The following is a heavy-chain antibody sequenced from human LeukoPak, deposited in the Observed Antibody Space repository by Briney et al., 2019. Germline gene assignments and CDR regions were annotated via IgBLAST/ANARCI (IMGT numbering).Heavy chain of an antibody. J-gene: IGHJ3*02. CDR1: GGSFSGYY. V-gene: IGHV4-34*01. CDR3: ARYQWNSGYDGSFDAFDI. D-gene: IGHD5-12*01. CDR2: INHSGST. Sequence: PSETLSLTCAVYGGSFSGYYWSWIRQPPGKGLEWIGEINHSGSTNYNPSLKSRVTISVDTSKNQFSLKLNSVTAADTAVYYCARYQWNSGYDGSFDAFDIWGQGTMVTVSS.